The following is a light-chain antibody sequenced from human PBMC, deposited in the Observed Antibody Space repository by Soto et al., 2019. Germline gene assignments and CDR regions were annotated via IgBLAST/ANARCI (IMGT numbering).Light chain of an antibody. J-gene: IGKJ1*01. CDR1: QGIRND. CDR2: AAS. V-gene: IGKV1-17*01. Sequence: DIQMTQSPSSLSASVGDRVTITCRASQGIRNDLAWYQQKPRKAPKRLIYAASSLQSGVPSRFSGSGSGTDLTLTISSLQPEDFATYYCLQHNTYPRTFGQGTKVEIK. CDR3: LQHNTYPRT.